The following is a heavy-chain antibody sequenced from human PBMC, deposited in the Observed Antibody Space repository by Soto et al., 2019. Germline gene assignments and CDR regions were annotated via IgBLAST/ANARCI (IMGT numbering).Heavy chain of an antibody. CDR1: RVSFRSSV. D-gene: IGHD3-22*01. Sequence: AACRVSFRSSVIDGLRKATGKGLVWVSHINSDGSTTSYADSVKGRFTISRDNAKNSLYLQMNGLRAEDTAVYFCAREGFRDDGTHYYGNYFDHWGRGTLVTVSS. CDR2: INSDGSTT. J-gene: IGHJ4*02. CDR3: AREGFRDDGTHYYGNYFDH. V-gene: IGHV3-74*01.